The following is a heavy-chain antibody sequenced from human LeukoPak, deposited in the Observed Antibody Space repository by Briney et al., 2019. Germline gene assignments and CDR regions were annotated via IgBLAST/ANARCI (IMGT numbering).Heavy chain of an antibody. J-gene: IGHJ4*02. Sequence: SETLSLTCTVSGGSISGYYWSWIRRPPGKGLEWIGYIYYSGITNYNPSLKSRVTISIDTSKNQFSLKLSSVTAADTAVYYCARRQITIFGVAAYYFDYWGQGTLVTVSS. CDR2: IYYSGIT. D-gene: IGHD3-3*01. V-gene: IGHV4-59*08. CDR1: GGSISGYY. CDR3: ARRQITIFGVAAYYFDY.